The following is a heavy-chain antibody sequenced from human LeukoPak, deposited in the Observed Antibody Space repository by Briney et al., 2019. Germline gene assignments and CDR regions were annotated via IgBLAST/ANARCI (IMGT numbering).Heavy chain of an antibody. Sequence: SQTLSLTCTVSGGSITFGSYYWTWIRQPAGKGLEWIGRIYTSGRTFYNPSLKSRVTISMDTSMNQFSLRLNSVTAADTAVYYCARARVIPASFDDWGQGTLVTVFS. CDR2: IYTSGRT. V-gene: IGHV4-61*02. CDR1: GGSITFGSYY. D-gene: IGHD3-16*02. J-gene: IGHJ4*02. CDR3: ARARVIPASFDD.